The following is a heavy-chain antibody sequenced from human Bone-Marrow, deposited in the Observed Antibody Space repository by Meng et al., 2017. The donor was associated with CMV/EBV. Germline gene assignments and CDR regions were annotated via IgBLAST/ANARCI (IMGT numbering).Heavy chain of an antibody. D-gene: IGHD2-2*01. V-gene: IGHV4-34*01. J-gene: IGHJ6*02. CDR2: INHSGST. CDR3: ARGVRRYCSSTSCRNYYGMDV. Sequence: GSLRLSCAVYSGSFSGYYWSWIRQPPGKGLEWIGEINHSGSTNYNPSLKSRVTISVDTSKNQFSLKLSSVTAADTAVYYCARGVRRYCSSTSCRNYYGMDVWGQGTTVPSP. CDR1: SGSFSGYY.